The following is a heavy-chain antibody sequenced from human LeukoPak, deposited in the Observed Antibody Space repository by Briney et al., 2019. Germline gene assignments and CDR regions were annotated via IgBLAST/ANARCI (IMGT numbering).Heavy chain of an antibody. J-gene: IGHJ4*02. V-gene: IGHV3-7*01. D-gene: IGHD6-13*01. CDR3: ARIGYSSSSIDY. CDR1: GFTFSWYW. CDR2: IEEDGSIK. Sequence: PGGSLRLSCAASGFTFSWYWMSWVRQAPGKGLEWVANIEEDGSIKYYVDSVKGRLTISRDNAKSSLYLQVNSLRAEDTALYYCARIGYSSSSIDYWGQGTLVTVSS.